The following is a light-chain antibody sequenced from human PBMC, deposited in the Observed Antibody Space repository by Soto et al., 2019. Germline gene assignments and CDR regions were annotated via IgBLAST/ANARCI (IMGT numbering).Light chain of an antibody. Sequence: EIVMTQSPATLSVSPGERATLSCRASQSVSSNLAWYQQKPGQAPRLLIYVASNRTTGIPARFSGSGSGTEFTLTISSLQSEDFAVYYCQQHNNWPPTFGQGTKVDIK. CDR3: QQHNNWPPT. CDR1: QSVSSN. CDR2: VAS. J-gene: IGKJ1*01. V-gene: IGKV3-15*01.